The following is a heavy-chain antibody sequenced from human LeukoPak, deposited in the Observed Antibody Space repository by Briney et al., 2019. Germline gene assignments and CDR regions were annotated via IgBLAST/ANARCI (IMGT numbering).Heavy chain of an antibody. CDR1: GFTFSSYA. Sequence: GGSLRLSCAASGFTFSSYAMSWVRQAPGKGQEWVSAISVSGGSTYYADSVKGRFTLSRDNSKNTLYLQINILRAEDSAVYYCAKEAEGELYWGGYFEYWGQGTLVTVSS. V-gene: IGHV3-23*01. J-gene: IGHJ4*02. D-gene: IGHD3-16*01. CDR3: AKEAEGELYWGGYFEY. CDR2: ISVSGGST.